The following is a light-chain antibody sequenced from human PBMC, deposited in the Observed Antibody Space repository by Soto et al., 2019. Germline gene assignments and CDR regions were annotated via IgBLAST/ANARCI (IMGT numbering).Light chain of an antibody. CDR2: LNSDGSH. Sequence: QPVVTQSPSASASLGASVNLTCTLSSGHSSDAIAWHQQQPEKGPRFLMKLNSDGSHTKGDGIPGRFSGSSSGAERYLTISSLQSEDEADYYCQTWGTGIQVFGGGTQLTVL. V-gene: IGLV4-69*01. J-gene: IGLJ2*01. CDR1: SGHSSDA. CDR3: QTWGTGIQV.